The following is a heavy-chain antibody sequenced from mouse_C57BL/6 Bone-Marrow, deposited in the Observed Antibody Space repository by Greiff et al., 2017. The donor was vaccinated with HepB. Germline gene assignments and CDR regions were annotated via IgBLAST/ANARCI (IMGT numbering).Heavy chain of an antibody. CDR1: GFTFSDYY. CDR3: ARDHYGLAY. V-gene: IGHV5-16*01. J-gene: IGHJ3*01. CDR2: INYDGSST. D-gene: IGHD1-1*02. Sequence: EVKVEESEGGLVQPGSSMKLSCTASGFTFSDYYMAWVRQVPEKGLEWVANINYDGSSTYYLDSLKSRFIISRDNAKNILYLQMSSLKSEDTATYYCARDHYGLAYWGQGTLVTVSA.